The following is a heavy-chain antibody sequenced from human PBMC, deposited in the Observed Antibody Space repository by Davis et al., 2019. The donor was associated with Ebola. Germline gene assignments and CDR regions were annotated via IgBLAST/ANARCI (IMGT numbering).Heavy chain of an antibody. D-gene: IGHD6-19*01. J-gene: IGHJ6*03. CDR2: MTGSGYIT. CDR3: ARLGYYYYMDV. Sequence: GESLKISCAASGFTFSSYAMSWLRLAPGKGLEWVSLMTGSGYITYYADSVKGRFTISRDNSKNTLYLQMNSLRAEDTAVYYCARLGYYYYMDVWGKGTTVTVSS. CDR1: GFTFSSYA. V-gene: IGHV3-23*01.